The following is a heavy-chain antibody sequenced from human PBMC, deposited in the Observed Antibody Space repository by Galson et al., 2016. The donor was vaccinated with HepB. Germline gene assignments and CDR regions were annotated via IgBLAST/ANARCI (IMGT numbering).Heavy chain of an antibody. CDR1: GNSLTELS. CDR3: ATGTGDPDWYHGMDV. J-gene: IGHJ6*02. D-gene: IGHD2-21*01. CDR2: LNPADGQT. Sequence: SVKVSCKVSGNSLTELSLHWVRQAPGKGLEWMGGLNPADGQTIYAQKFQGRVTMTEDSSSDTAYMEVRSLRSEDTAVYYCATGTGDPDWYHGMDVWGQGTTVTVSS. V-gene: IGHV1-24*01.